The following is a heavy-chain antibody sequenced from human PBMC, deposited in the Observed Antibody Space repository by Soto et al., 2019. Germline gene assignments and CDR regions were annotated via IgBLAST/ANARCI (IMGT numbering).Heavy chain of an antibody. Sequence: QVQLVQSGAEVKKPGSSVKVSCKASGGTFSSYAISGVRQAPGQGLEWMGGIIPIFGTANYAQKFQCRVTIPADKSTSTAYMELSSLRSEDTAVYYCARDRPTVIAAAGTNWFDTWGQGTLVTVSS. J-gene: IGHJ5*02. CDR2: IIPIFGTA. CDR3: ARDRPTVIAAAGTNWFDT. V-gene: IGHV1-69*06. D-gene: IGHD6-13*01. CDR1: GGTFSSYA.